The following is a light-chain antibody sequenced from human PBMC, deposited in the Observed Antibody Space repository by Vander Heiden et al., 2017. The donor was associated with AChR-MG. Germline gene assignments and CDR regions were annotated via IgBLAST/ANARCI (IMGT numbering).Light chain of an antibody. Sequence: DHQMHHSPSSLSASVGDRVTITCRASQGISSYLNWYQQKPGKAPKLLIYAASSLQSGVPSRFSGSGSGTDFTLTISSLQPEDFATYYCQQSYSTPLTFGGGTKVEIK. CDR1: QGISSY. CDR2: AAS. CDR3: QQSYSTPLT. V-gene: IGKV1-39*01. J-gene: IGKJ4*01.